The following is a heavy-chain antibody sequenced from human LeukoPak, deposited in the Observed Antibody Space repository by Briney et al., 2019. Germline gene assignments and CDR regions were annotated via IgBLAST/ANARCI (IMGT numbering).Heavy chain of an antibody. CDR1: GYTFRNYG. D-gene: IGHD4-17*01. J-gene: IGHJ4*02. Sequence: ASVKVSCKASGYTFRNYGIRWVRQAPGQGLEWMGWVSPYNDNTNYAQNVQGRVTMTTDTSTNLAYMELRSLRYDDTAVYYCAREGHDYGDNTPDYRGRGTLVTVSS. CDR3: AREGHDYGDNTPDY. CDR2: VSPYNDNT. V-gene: IGHV1-18*01.